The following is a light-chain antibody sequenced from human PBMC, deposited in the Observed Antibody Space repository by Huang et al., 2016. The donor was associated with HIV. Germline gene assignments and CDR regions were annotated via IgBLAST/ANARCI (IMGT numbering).Light chain of an antibody. CDR2: DAS. CDR1: QRVNSRS. V-gene: IGKV3-20*01. J-gene: IGKJ2*01. Sequence: DIVLTQSPGTLSLSPGERVTISCSASQRVNSRSLAWYQQRRGQAPRLLSSDASRRATGIPDRFSGSGSGTDFTLTISRLEPEDFAVYYCQQYGRSPYAFGQGTKLEIK. CDR3: QQYGRSPYA.